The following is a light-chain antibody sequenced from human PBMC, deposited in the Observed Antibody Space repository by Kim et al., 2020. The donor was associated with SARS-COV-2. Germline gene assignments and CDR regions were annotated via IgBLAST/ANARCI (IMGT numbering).Light chain of an antibody. Sequence: ASVGDRFTITCRASQSISSWLTWYQQKPGKAPKLLIYKASSLESGVPSRFSGSASGTEFTLTISSLQPDDFATYYCQHYNSPPYNFGQGTKLEIK. CDR2: KAS. J-gene: IGKJ2*01. V-gene: IGKV1-5*03. CDR3: QHYNSPPYN. CDR1: QSISSW.